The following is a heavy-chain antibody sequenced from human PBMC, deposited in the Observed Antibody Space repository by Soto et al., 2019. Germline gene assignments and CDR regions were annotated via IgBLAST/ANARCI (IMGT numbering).Heavy chain of an antibody. CDR2: IYHSGST. CDR3: AAGGGLPRYY. CDR1: GGSISRGGYS. D-gene: IGHD5-12*01. J-gene: IGHJ4*02. Sequence: TPSLNRAFSGGSISRGGYSWGWIRQPPGKGLEWIGYIYHSGSTYYNPSLKSRVTISVDRSKNQFSLKLSSVTAADTAVYYCAAGGGLPRYYWGQGTLVTVSS. V-gene: IGHV4-30-2*01.